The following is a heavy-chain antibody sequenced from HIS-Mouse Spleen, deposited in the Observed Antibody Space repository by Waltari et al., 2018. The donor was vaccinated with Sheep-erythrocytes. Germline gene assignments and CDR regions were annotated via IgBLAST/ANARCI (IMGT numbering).Heavy chain of an antibody. CDR1: GCSISSSSYY. CDR3: ARHKDTAMVHFDY. Sequence: QLQLQESGPGLVKPSETLSLTCTVSGCSISSSSYYWGWIRQPQGKGLEWIGCIYYSGSTYYNPSLKSRVTISVDTSKNQFSLKLSSVTAADTAVYYCARHKDTAMVHFDYWGQGTLVTVSS. D-gene: IGHD5-18*01. J-gene: IGHJ4*02. CDR2: IYYSGST. V-gene: IGHV4-39*01.